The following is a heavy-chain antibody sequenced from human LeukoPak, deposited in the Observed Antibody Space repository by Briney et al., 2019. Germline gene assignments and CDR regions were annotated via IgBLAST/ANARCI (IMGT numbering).Heavy chain of an antibody. Sequence: SETLSLTCTVSGGSISSGDYYWSWIRQPPGKGLEWIGYIYYSGSTYYNPSLKSRVTISVDTSKNQFSLKLSSVTAADTAVYYCARAPHDYDFWPYVFGYWGQGTLVTVSS. V-gene: IGHV4-30-4*01. CDR3: ARAPHDYDFWPYVFGY. D-gene: IGHD3-3*01. J-gene: IGHJ4*02. CDR2: IYYSGST. CDR1: GGSISSGDYY.